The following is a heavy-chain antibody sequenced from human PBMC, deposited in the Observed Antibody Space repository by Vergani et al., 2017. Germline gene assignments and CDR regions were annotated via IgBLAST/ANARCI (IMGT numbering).Heavy chain of an antibody. V-gene: IGHV5-10-1*03. Sequence: EVQLVQSGAEVKTPGESLRISCKGSGYSFTSYWISWVRQMPGKGLEWMGRIDPSDSYTNYSPSFQGHVTISADKSISTAYLQWSSLKASDTAMYYCASHCGGRVGATKTHNWFDPWGQGTLVTVSS. D-gene: IGHD1-26*01. CDR2: IDPSDSYT. J-gene: IGHJ5*02. CDR1: GYSFTSYW. CDR3: ASHCGGRVGATKTHNWFDP.